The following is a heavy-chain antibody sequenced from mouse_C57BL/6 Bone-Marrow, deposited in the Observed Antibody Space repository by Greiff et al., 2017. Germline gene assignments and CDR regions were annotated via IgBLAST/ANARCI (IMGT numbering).Heavy chain of an antibody. D-gene: IGHD2-3*01. Sequence: QVQLQQPGAELVRPGSSVKLSCKASGYTFTSYWMHWVKQRPIQGLEWIGNIDPSDSETHYNQKFKDKATLTVDKSSSTAYMQLSSLTSEESAVYDWARTRAYDENYYFDYWGQGTTLTVSS. CDR2: IDPSDSET. V-gene: IGHV1-52*01. CDR3: ARTRAYDENYYFDY. CDR1: GYTFTSYW. J-gene: IGHJ2*01.